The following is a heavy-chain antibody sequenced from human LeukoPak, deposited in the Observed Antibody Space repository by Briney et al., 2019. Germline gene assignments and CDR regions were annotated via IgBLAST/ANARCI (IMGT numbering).Heavy chain of an antibody. J-gene: IGHJ4*02. D-gene: IGHD3-22*01. CDR2: ISGSGGST. CDR3: AKRGVVIRVILVGFHKEANYFDS. V-gene: IGHV3-23*01. Sequence: PGGSLRLSCAVSGITLSNYGMSWVRQAPGKGLEWVAGISGSGGSTYYADSVKGRFTVSRDNPKNTLYLQMNSLRAEDTACYFCAKRGVVIRVILVGFHKEANYFDSWGQGALVTVSS. CDR1: GITLSNYG.